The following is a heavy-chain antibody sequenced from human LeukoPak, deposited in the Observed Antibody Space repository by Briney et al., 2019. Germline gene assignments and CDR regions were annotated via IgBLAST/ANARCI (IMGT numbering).Heavy chain of an antibody. Sequence: SETLSLTCPVSGGSISSYYWSSIRQPPGKGLEWIGYIFSSGTTNYNPSLKSRVIISVDTSKNQFSLNLSSVTAADTAVYYCVKGLFDYWGQGTLVTVSS. D-gene: IGHD6-19*01. CDR1: GGSISSYY. J-gene: IGHJ4*02. CDR3: VKGLFDY. V-gene: IGHV4-59*01. CDR2: IFSSGTT.